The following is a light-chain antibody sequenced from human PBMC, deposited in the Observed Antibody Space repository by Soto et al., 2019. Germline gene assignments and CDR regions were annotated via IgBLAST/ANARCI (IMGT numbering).Light chain of an antibody. CDR3: QQYNSYST. CDR1: QSISTW. CDR2: DAS. Sequence: DIQMTQSPSTLSASVGDRVTITCRASQSISTWLAWYQQKPGKAPKLLIYDASSLESGVPSRFSGSGSGTEFTLTISSLQPEDFASYYCQQYNSYSTFGQGNKG. J-gene: IGKJ1*01. V-gene: IGKV1-5*01.